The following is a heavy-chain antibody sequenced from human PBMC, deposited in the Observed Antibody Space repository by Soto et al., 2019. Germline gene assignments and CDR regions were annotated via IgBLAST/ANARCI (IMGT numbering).Heavy chain of an antibody. D-gene: IGHD3-22*01. CDR1: GYTFTSYG. V-gene: IGHV1-18*04. J-gene: IGHJ3*02. CDR2: ISAYNGNT. Sequence: GASVKVSCKASGYTFTSYGISWVRQAPGQGLEWMGWISAYNGNTNYAQKLQGRVTMTTDTSTSTAYMELRSLRSDDTAVYYCASIHVFTGAVVIDAFDIWGQGTMVTVSS. CDR3: ASIHVFTGAVVIDAFDI.